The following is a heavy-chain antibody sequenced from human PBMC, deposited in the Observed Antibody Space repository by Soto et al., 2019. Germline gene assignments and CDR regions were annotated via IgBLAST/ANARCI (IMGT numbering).Heavy chain of an antibody. CDR3: ARDSSGYLSDY. V-gene: IGHV3-33*01. J-gene: IGHJ4*02. D-gene: IGHD6-19*01. CDR2: IWSDGSNK. CDR1: GFTFSSYG. Sequence: QVQLVESGGGVVQPGRSLRLSCAASGFTFSSYGMHWVRQAPGKGLEWVAVIWSDGSNKYYADSVKGRFTISRDNSKNTLYLQMNSLRAEDTAVYYCARDSSGYLSDYWGQGTLVTVSS.